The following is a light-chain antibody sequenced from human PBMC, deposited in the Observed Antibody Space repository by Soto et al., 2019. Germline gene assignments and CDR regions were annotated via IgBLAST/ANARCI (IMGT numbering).Light chain of an antibody. Sequence: EIAMTQSPASLSVSPGERATLSCRASQSVSTNLAWYQQKPGQAPRLLMYGASTRAIVIPARFTGDGSGTEFTLTISSLQPEDVTFYYCQQYDNWPITFGQGTRLEIK. V-gene: IGKV3-15*01. J-gene: IGKJ5*01. CDR3: QQYDNWPIT. CDR1: QSVSTN. CDR2: GAS.